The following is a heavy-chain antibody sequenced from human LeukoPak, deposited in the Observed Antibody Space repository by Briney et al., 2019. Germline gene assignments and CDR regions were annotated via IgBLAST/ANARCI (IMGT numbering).Heavy chain of an antibody. CDR3: ARDGSSTVTTDY. D-gene: IGHD4-17*01. CDR2: IIPIFGTA. Sequence: SVKVSCKASGGTFSSYAISWVQQAPGQGLEWMGGIIPIFGTANYAQKFQGRVTITADESTSTAYMELSSLRSEDTAVYYCARDGSSTVTTDYWGQGTLVTVSS. CDR1: GGTFSSYA. V-gene: IGHV1-69*13. J-gene: IGHJ4*02.